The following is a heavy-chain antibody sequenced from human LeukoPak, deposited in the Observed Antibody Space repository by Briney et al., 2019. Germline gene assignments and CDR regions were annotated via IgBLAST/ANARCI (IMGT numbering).Heavy chain of an antibody. CDR1: GFTFSSYA. D-gene: IGHD3-22*01. Sequence: GGPLRLSCAASGFTFSSYAMHWVRQAPGKGLEWVAVISYDGSNIYYADSVKGRFTISRDNSKNTLYLQMNSLRAEDTAVYYCARADRGYDYDSSGYYTYWGQGTLVTVSS. V-gene: IGHV3-30*04. J-gene: IGHJ4*02. CDR3: ARADRGYDYDSSGYYTY. CDR2: ISYDGSNI.